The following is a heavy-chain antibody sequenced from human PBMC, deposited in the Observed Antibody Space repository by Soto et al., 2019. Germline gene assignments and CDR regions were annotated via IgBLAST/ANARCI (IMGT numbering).Heavy chain of an antibody. CDR3: ARTGYCSGGSCYSEGSYWYFDL. Sequence: QVQLQESGPGLVKPSQTLSLTCTVSGGSISSGGYYWSWIRQHPGKGLEWIGYIYYRGSTYYNPSLKSRVTISVDTSKNQFSLKLSSVTAADTAVYYCARTGYCSGGSCYSEGSYWYFDLWGRGTLVTVSS. D-gene: IGHD2-15*01. V-gene: IGHV4-31*03. CDR2: IYYRGST. CDR1: GGSISSGGYY. J-gene: IGHJ2*01.